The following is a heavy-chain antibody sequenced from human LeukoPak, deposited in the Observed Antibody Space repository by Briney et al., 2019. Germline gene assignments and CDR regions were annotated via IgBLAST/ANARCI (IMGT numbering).Heavy chain of an antibody. V-gene: IGHV4-59*12. D-gene: IGHD6-19*01. CDR1: GGSISSYY. CDR3: ARGRRAVAGIGKPFDY. CDR2: IYYSGST. Sequence: SETLSLTCTVSGGSISSYYWSWIRQPPGKGLEWIGYIYYSGSTNYNPSLKSRVTISVDTSKNQFSLKLSSVTAADTAVYYCARGRRAVAGIGKPFDYWGQGTLVTVSS. J-gene: IGHJ4*02.